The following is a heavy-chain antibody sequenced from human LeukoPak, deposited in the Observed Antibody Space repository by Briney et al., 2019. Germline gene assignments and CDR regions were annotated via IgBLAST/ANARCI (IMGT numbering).Heavy chain of an antibody. CDR3: VGGRAFDI. Sequence: SETLPLTCTVSGGSISRSSDYWGWIRQPPGKGLEWIATNYHRGTTYYNPSLKSRITISVDTSKNQFSLNLSSVIAADTAVYYCVGGRAFDIWGQGTMVTVSS. V-gene: IGHV4-39*01. D-gene: IGHD3-16*01. J-gene: IGHJ3*02. CDR2: NYHRGTT. CDR1: GGSISRSSDY.